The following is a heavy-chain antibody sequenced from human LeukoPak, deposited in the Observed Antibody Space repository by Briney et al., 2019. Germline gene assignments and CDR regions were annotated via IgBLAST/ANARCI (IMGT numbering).Heavy chain of an antibody. CDR1: GGTFSSYT. D-gene: IGHD2-2*01. CDR2: IIPILGIA. CDR3: ARDLWDIVVVPAAEI. J-gene: IGHJ3*02. V-gene: IGHV1-69*04. Sequence: SVKVSCKASGGTFSSYTMSWVRQAPGQGLEWMGRIIPILGIANYAQKFQGRVTITADKSTSTAYMELSSLRSEDTAVYYCARDLWDIVVVPAAEIWGQGTMVTVSS.